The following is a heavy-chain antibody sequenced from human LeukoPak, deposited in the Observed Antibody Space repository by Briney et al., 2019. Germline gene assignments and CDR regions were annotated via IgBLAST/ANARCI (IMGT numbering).Heavy chain of an antibody. CDR1: GASITTGGHY. Sequence: SQTLSLTCTVSGASITTGGHYWSWIRQHPGKGLEWIGYIHHSGSTYYDPSLKRRVAISVDTSKNQFSLNLTSVTAADTAVYYCARVLNYYDSSGYYYCFDYWGQGTLVAVSS. D-gene: IGHD3-22*01. V-gene: IGHV4-31*03. J-gene: IGHJ4*02. CDR2: IHHSGST. CDR3: ARVLNYYDSSGYYYCFDY.